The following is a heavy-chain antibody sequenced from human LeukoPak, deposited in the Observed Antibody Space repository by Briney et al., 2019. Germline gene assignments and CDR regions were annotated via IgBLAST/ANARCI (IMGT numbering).Heavy chain of an antibody. Sequence: GGSLRLSCAASGFTFSSYAMHWVRQAPGKGLEYVSAISSNGGSTYYANSVKGRFTICRDNSKNTLYLQMGSLRAEDMAVYYCARGVWELLTDYWGQGTLVTVSS. J-gene: IGHJ4*02. V-gene: IGHV3-64*01. CDR2: ISSNGGST. CDR1: GFTFSSYA. CDR3: ARGVWELLTDY. D-gene: IGHD1-26*01.